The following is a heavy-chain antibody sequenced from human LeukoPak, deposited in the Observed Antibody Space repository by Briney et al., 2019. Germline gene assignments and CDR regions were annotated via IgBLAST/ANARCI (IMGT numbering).Heavy chain of an antibody. CDR2: IWYDGSNK. Sequence: PGGSLRLSCAASGFTFSSYGMHWVRQAPGKGLEWVAVIWYDGSNKYYADSVKGRFTISRDNSKNTLYLQMNSLRAEDTAVYYCAKFSQLYYFDYWGQGTLVTVSS. D-gene: IGHD2-2*01. J-gene: IGHJ4*02. CDR1: GFTFSSYG. CDR3: AKFSQLYYFDY. V-gene: IGHV3-33*06.